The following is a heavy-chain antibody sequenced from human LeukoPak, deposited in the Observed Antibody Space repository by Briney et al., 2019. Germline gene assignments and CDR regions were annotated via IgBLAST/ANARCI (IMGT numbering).Heavy chain of an antibody. J-gene: IGHJ4*02. CDR2: IKLDGSET. CDR1: GFTFSSFW. Sequence: GGSLRLSCAASGFTFSSFWMSWVRQAPGKGLEWVANIKLDGSETYYVDSVKGRFTISRDNAKNSLYLRLNSLRAEDTAVYYCATLVYGDGFDSWGQGTLVTVSS. CDR3: ATLVYGDGFDS. V-gene: IGHV3-7*01. D-gene: IGHD4-17*01.